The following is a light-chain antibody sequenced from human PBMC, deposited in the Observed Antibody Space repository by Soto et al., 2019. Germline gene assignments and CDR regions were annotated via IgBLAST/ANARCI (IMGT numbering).Light chain of an antibody. CDR1: QSISSW. V-gene: IGKV1-39*01. Sequence: DIQMTQSPSTLSASVGDRVTITCRASQSISSWLAWYQQKPGKAPKLLIYSASSLQSGVPSRFSGSGSGTDFTLTITSLQPEDSATYYCQQSYSTPYTFGQGTKVDIK. CDR2: SAS. CDR3: QQSYSTPYT. J-gene: IGKJ2*01.